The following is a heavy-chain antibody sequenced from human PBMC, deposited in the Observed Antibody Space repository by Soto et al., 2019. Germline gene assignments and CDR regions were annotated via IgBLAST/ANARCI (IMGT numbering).Heavy chain of an antibody. V-gene: IGHV3-30*18. CDR1: GFTFSSYG. J-gene: IGHJ5*02. D-gene: IGHD3-22*01. CDR3: AKGDNGFVVYYDSSGPLWFDP. CDR2: ISYDGSNK. Sequence: PGGSLRLSCAASGFTFSSYGMHWVRQAPGKGLEWVAVISYDGSNKYYADSVKGRFTISRDNSKNTLYLQMNSLRAEDTAVYYCAKGDNGFVVYYDSSGPLWFDPWGQGTLVTVSS.